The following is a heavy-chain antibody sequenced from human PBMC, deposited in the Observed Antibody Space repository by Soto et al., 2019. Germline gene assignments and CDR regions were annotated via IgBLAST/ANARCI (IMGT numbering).Heavy chain of an antibody. CDR1: GFTFSSYA. D-gene: IGHD2-2*01. V-gene: IGHV3-30-3*01. CDR3: ARDPPPAKGDV. Sequence: QVQLVESGGGVVQPGRSLRLSCAASGFTFSSYAMHWVRQAPGKGLEWVAVISYDGSNKYYADSVKGRFTISRDNSKNTLYLQMNSLRAEDTAVYYCARDPPPAKGDVWGHGTTVTVSS. CDR2: ISYDGSNK. J-gene: IGHJ6*02.